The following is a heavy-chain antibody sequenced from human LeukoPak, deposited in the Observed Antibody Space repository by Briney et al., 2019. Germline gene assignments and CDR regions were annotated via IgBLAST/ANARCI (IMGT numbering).Heavy chain of an antibody. CDR3: ARGSNYYDSSGAFDY. D-gene: IGHD3-22*01. CDR2: IKQDGSEK. J-gene: IGHJ4*02. Sequence: PGGSLRLSCAASGFTFRSYWMSWVRQAPGKGLEWVANIKQDGSEKYYVDSVKGRFTISRDNAKNSLYLQMNSLRAEDTAVYYCARGSNYYDSSGAFDYWGQPALVTVSS. V-gene: IGHV3-7*01. CDR1: GFTFRSYW.